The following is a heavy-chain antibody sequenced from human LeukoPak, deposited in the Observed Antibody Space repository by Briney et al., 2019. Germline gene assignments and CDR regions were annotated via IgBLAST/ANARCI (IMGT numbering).Heavy chain of an antibody. CDR3: ARGGYCSSTSPCYYYGMDV. D-gene: IGHD2-2*03. V-gene: IGHV1-69*04. J-gene: IGHJ6*02. CDR1: GFTFSSYA. Sequence: GGSLRLSCAASGFTFSSYAISWVRQAPGQGLEWMGRIIPILGIANYAQKFQGRVTITADKSTSTAYMELSSLRSEDTAVYYCARGGYCSSTSPCYYYGMDVWGQGTTVTVSS. CDR2: IIPILGIA.